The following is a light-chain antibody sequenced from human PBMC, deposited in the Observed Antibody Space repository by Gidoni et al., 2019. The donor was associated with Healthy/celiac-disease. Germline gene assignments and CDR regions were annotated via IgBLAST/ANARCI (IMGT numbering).Light chain of an antibody. J-gene: IGLJ2*01. CDR2: EVS. Sequence: QSALTQPPSASGSPGQSVTISCTGTSSDVCGSNYVPWYQQHPGKAPKLMIYEVSKRPSGVPDRFSGSKSGNAASLTVSGLQAEDEADYYCSSYAGSNNFRVFGGGTKLTVL. V-gene: IGLV2-8*01. CDR1: SSDVCGSNY. CDR3: SSYAGSNNFRV.